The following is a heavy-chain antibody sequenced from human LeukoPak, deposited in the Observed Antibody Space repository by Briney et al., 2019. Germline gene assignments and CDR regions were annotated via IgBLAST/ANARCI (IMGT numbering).Heavy chain of an antibody. CDR3: ARRYIVAGTTY. V-gene: IGHV4-30-2*01. Sequence: SETLSLTCAVSGGSISSGGYSWSWIRQPPGKGLEWIGYIYHSGSTYYNPSLKSRVTISVDRSKSQFSLKLSSVTAADTAVYYCARRYIVAGTTYWGQGTLVTVSS. CDR2: IYHSGST. J-gene: IGHJ4*02. D-gene: IGHD5-12*01. CDR1: GGSISSGGYS.